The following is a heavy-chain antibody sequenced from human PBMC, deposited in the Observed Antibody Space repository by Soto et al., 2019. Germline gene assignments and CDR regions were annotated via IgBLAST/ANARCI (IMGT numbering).Heavy chain of an antibody. Sequence: QVQLVESGGGVVQPGRSLRLSCAASGFTFSNSGMHWARQAPGKGLEWVAGISYDGNNKYYADSVKGRFTISRDNSKSTLYLQMNSLRAEDSAVYYCAGGWYFFDYCGQGTLVTVSS. J-gene: IGHJ4*02. CDR3: AGGWYFFDY. CDR1: GFTFSNSG. D-gene: IGHD6-19*01. CDR2: ISYDGNNK. V-gene: IGHV3-30*03.